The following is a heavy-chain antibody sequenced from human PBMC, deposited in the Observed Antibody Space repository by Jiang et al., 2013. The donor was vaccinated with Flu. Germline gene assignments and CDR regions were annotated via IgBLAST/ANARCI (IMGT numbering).Heavy chain of an antibody. CDR3: ARGAFSVGYGPDY. CDR1: GYTFTNFY. V-gene: IGHV1-46*01. Sequence: EVKKSGASVRVSCTASGYTFTNFYIHWVRQAPGQGLEWMGFIDPGYGSTRFAQKFEGRVVVTRDTSTSTVYMDLSSLRSDDTAFYYCARGAFSVGYGPDYWGPGTLVTVSS. J-gene: IGHJ4*02. CDR2: IDPGYGST. D-gene: IGHD2-2*03.